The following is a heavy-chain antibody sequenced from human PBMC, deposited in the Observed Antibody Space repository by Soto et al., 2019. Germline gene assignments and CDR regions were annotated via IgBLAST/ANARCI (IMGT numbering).Heavy chain of an antibody. D-gene: IGHD3-16*02. CDR3: ARVIRGLSPDYFDY. CDR2: IYHSGST. J-gene: IGHJ4*02. Sequence: PSETLSLTFAVSGVSISSSNWWSWVRQPPGKGLEWIGEIYHSGSTNQNPSLKSRVTISVDKSKNQFSLKLSSVTAADTAVYYCARVIRGLSPDYFDYWGQGTLVTVSS. CDR1: GVSISSSNW. V-gene: IGHV4-4*02.